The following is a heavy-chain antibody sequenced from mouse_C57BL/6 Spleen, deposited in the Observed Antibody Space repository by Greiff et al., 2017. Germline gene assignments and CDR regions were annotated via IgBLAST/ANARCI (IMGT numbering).Heavy chain of an antibody. CDR2: IDPSDSYT. J-gene: IGHJ4*01. CDR3: ARVRDYDGGGYAMDY. Sequence: VQLQQSGAELVRPGTSVKLSCKASGYTFTSYWMHWVKQRPGQGLEWIGVIDPSDSYTNYNQKFKGKATLTVDTSSSTAYMQLSSLTSEDSAVYYCARVRDYDGGGYAMDYWGQGTSVTVSS. D-gene: IGHD2-4*01. V-gene: IGHV1-59*01. CDR1: GYTFTSYW.